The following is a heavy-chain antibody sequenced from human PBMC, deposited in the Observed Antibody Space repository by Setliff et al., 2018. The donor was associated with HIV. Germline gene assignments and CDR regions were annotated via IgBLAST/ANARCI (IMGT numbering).Heavy chain of an antibody. V-gene: IGHV4-59*01. Sequence: SETLSLTCTVSGGSISNYYWSWIRQPPGKGLEWIGYISYTGTTKYNPSLKSRVTISVDTSKNQFSVRLSSVSAADTAVYFCARTAYGGKSLFYYWGQGTLVTVSS. J-gene: IGHJ4*02. CDR1: GGSISNYY. CDR3: ARTAYGGKSLFYY. CDR2: ISYTGTT. D-gene: IGHD2-15*01.